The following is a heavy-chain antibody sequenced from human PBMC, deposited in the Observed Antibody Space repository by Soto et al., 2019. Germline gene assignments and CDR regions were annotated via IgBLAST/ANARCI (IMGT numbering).Heavy chain of an antibody. CDR1: GFTLTSYG. D-gene: IGHD3-10*02. J-gene: IGHJ3*02. CDR2: MWYDESKI. CDR3: ARDRAKMFEAFDI. Sequence: QGQLVESGGGVVQPGRSLRLSCAASGFTLTSYGIHWVRQAPGKGLEWLAVMWYDESKIYYADSVRGRFTFSRDISKNTLYLQMNSLRAEDTAVYYCARDRAKMFEAFDIWGQGTMVTVSS. V-gene: IGHV3-33*01.